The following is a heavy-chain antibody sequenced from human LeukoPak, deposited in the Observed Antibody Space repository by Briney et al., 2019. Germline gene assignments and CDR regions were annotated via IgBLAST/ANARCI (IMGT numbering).Heavy chain of an antibody. Sequence: PSETLSLTCAVYGGSFSGYYWSWIRQPPGKGLKWIGEINHSGSTNYNPSLKSRVTISVDTSKNQFSLKLSSVTAADTAVYYCARDPRKYCSGGSCYYYYGMDVWGQGTTVPVSS. D-gene: IGHD2-15*01. J-gene: IGHJ6*02. V-gene: IGHV4-34*01. CDR1: GGSFSGYY. CDR3: ARDPRKYCSGGSCYYYYGMDV. CDR2: INHSGST.